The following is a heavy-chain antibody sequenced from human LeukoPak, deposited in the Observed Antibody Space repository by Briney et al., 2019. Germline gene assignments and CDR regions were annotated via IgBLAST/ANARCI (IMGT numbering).Heavy chain of an antibody. V-gene: IGHV3-23*01. CDR2: ISSTGGTT. Sequence: PGGSLRLSCAASGFTVSSNEMSWVRQAPGKGLEWVSSISSTGGTTYYADSVKGRFTISRDNSKNTLYLQMNSLRAEDTAIYYCAKNGDRGAYCTGGTCYPYFYYYMDVWGKGTTVTI. D-gene: IGHD2-15*01. J-gene: IGHJ6*03. CDR3: AKNGDRGAYCTGGTCYPYFYYYMDV. CDR1: GFTVSSNE.